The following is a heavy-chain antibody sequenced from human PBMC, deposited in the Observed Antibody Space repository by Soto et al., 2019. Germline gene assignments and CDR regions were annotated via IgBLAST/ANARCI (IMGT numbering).Heavy chain of an antibody. V-gene: IGHV3-9*01. CDR1: GFTFDVYA. D-gene: IGHD6-13*01. Sequence: EVQLVESGGGWVQPGRSLRLSCAASGFTFDVYAMHWVRQAPGKGLEWVSGINYNSGSVGYADSVKGRFTISRDNAKNSLHLQMTGLRAEDTAVYYCAKDISLRGWVYLVVEYWGQGTLVTVSP. J-gene: IGHJ4*02. CDR2: INYNSGSV. CDR3: AKDISLRGWVYLVVEY.